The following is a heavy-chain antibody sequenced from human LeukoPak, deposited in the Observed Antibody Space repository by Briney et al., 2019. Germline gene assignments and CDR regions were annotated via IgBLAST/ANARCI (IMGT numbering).Heavy chain of an antibody. D-gene: IGHD3-16*01. CDR1: RLTLCNVW. V-gene: IGHV3-23*01. Sequence: GGSLRLSCAPSRLTLCNVWLSWVRPAPGKGLEWVSGITASGSRPYSADPVKIRFTISRDSSKNKLYLQLNGEGVDDTAVYDCASAMGGGNVDYWGQGTLVTVSS. CDR2: ITASGSRP. J-gene: IGHJ4*02. CDR3: ASAMGGGNVDY.